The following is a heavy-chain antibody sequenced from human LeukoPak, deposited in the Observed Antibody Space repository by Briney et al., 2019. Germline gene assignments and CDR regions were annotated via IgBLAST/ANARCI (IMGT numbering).Heavy chain of an antibody. V-gene: IGHV3-30*18. CDR3: AKAHCSGGSCYYILDYFDY. Sequence: GGSLRLSCAASGFTFSSYGLHWVRQAPGKGLEWLAVISYEGSNTYYADSVKGRFTISRDNSKDTLYLQMNSLRAEDAAVYYCAKAHCSGGSCYYILDYFDYWGQGTPVTVSS. CDR2: ISYEGSNT. D-gene: IGHD2-15*01. J-gene: IGHJ4*02. CDR1: GFTFSSYG.